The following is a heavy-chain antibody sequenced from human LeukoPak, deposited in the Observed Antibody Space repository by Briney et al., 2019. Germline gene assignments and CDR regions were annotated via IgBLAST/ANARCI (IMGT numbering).Heavy chain of an antibody. CDR3: ARHWSSWHVNWFDP. Sequence: GESLRISCKGSGYSFTSYWIGWVRQMPGKGLEWMGIIYPGDSDTRYSPSFQGQVTISADKSISTAYLQWSSLKASDAAMYYCARHWSSWHVNWFDPWGQGTLVTVSS. V-gene: IGHV5-51*01. J-gene: IGHJ5*02. CDR2: IYPGDSDT. CDR1: GYSFTSYW. D-gene: IGHD6-13*01.